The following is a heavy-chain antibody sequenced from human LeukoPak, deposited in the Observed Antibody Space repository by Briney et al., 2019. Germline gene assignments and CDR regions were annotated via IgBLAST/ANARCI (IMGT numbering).Heavy chain of an antibody. V-gene: IGHV3-66*01. CDR2: IYSGGST. CDR3: ARAGGLRFSSGSWRSFDY. J-gene: IGHJ4*02. Sequence: GGSLRLSCAASGFTFSDYYMSWIRQAPGKGLEWVSVIYSGGSTYYADSVKGRFTISRDNSKNTLYLQMNSLRAEDTAVYYCARAGGLRFSSGSWRSFDYWGQGTLVTVSS. D-gene: IGHD3-22*01. CDR1: GFTFSDYY.